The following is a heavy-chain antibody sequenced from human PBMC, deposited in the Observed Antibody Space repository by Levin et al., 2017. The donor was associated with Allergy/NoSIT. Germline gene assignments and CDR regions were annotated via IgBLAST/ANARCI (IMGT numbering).Heavy chain of an antibody. CDR2: ISSSGSTI. CDR3: ARPDTAMGMFDY. V-gene: IGHV3-48*03. Sequence: GGSLRLSCAASGFTFSSYEMNWVRQAPGKGLEWVSYISSSGSTIYYADSVKGRFTISRDNAKNSLYLQMNSLRAEDTAVYYCARPDTAMGMFDYWGQGTLVTVSS. J-gene: IGHJ4*02. D-gene: IGHD5-18*01. CDR1: GFTFSSYE.